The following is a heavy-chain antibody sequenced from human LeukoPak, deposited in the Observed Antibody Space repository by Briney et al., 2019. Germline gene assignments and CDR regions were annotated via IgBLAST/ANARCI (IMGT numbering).Heavy chain of an antibody. CDR2: NNHSGST. CDR1: GGSISSSGYY. Sequence: SETLSLTCTVSGGSISSSGYYWGWIRQPPGKGLEWIGENNHSGSTNYNPSLKSRVIISVDTSKNQFSLKLSSVTAADTAVYYCASRKGYCSSTSCKRDFGYWGQGTLVTVSS. CDR3: ASRKGYCSSTSCKRDFGY. D-gene: IGHD2-2*01. V-gene: IGHV4-39*07. J-gene: IGHJ4*02.